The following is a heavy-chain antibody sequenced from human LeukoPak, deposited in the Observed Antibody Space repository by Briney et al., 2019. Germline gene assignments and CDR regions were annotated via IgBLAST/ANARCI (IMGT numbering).Heavy chain of an antibody. CDR2: IKSDGSST. D-gene: IGHD2-15*01. V-gene: IGHV3-74*01. CDR1: GFTFSNYW. CDR3: ARDPDICSGGSCYSHFDY. Sequence: PGGSLRLSCAASGFTFSNYWMHWVRRAPGKGLGWVSRIKSDGSSTSYADFVKGRFTISRDNAKNTLYLQMNSLRAEDTAVYYCARDPDICSGGSCYSHFDYWGQGTLVTVSS. J-gene: IGHJ4*02.